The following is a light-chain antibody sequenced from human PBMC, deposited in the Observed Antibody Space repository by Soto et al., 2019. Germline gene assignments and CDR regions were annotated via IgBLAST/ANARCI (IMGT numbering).Light chain of an antibody. Sequence: DIQMTQSPSSLSASVGDRVTITCRASQSIGSCLSWYQQKPGKAPKLLIYGASSLQSAVPSRFIASGSGTDFTLTISSLQPEDFATYYCQQSYSTPLTFGGGTKVEIK. CDR2: GAS. CDR1: QSIGSC. J-gene: IGKJ4*01. CDR3: QQSYSTPLT. V-gene: IGKV1-39*01.